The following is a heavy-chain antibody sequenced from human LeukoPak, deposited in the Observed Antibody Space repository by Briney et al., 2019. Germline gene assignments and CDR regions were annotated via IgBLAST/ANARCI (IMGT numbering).Heavy chain of an antibody. CDR2: IYYSGST. Sequence: TSETLSLTCTVSGGSISSYYWSWIRQPPGKGLEWIGYIYYSGSTNYNPSLKSRVTISVDTSKNQFSLKLSSVTAADTAVYYCARAGYSYGYAIPDAFDIWGQGTMVTVSS. CDR1: GGSISSYY. D-gene: IGHD5-18*01. CDR3: ARAGYSYGYAIPDAFDI. V-gene: IGHV4-59*01. J-gene: IGHJ3*02.